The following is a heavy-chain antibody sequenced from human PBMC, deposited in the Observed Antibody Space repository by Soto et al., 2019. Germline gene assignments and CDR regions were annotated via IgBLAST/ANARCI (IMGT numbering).Heavy chain of an antibody. J-gene: IGHJ6*02. CDR1: GDTFANFI. CDR2: IVPMFGTP. CDR3: ARNGTYSSSLSQYSGMDV. D-gene: IGHD6-6*01. Sequence: QVQLVQSGAEVKEPGSSVRVSCKASGDTFANFIMNWVRQTPGQGLEWMGGIVPMFGTPTYAEKFKGRVTISATGSTSTAYMELTSLRSEDTAVYYCARNGTYSSSLSQYSGMDVWGQGTTVTVS. V-gene: IGHV1-69*01.